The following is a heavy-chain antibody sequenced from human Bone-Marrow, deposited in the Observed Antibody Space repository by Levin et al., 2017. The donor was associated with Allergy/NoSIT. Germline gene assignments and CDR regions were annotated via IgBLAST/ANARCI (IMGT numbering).Heavy chain of an antibody. CDR1: GFTFSSYG. CDR2: MWFDGTKK. Sequence: GGSLRLSCAASGFTFSSYGMQWVRQAPGKGLEWVAVMWFDGTKKYYADSVKGRFTISRDSSKNTHYLELNSLRADDTAVYYCARAGDSWSFDHWGQGTLVTVSA. V-gene: IGHV3-33*01. CDR3: ARAGDSWSFDH. D-gene: IGHD2-21*02. J-gene: IGHJ4*02.